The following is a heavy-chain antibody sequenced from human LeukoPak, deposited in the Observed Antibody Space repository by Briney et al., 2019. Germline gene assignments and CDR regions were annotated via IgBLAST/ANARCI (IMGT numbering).Heavy chain of an antibody. CDR2: IRYDGSNK. Sequence: GGSLRLSCAVSGFTFSSYEMNWVRQAPGKGLEWVAFIRYDGSNKYYADSVKGRFTISRDNAKNSLYLQMNSLRAEDTAVYYCARGYSSSWYDYWGQGTLVTVSS. V-gene: IGHV3-30*02. D-gene: IGHD6-13*01. J-gene: IGHJ4*02. CDR3: ARGYSSSWYDY. CDR1: GFTFSSYE.